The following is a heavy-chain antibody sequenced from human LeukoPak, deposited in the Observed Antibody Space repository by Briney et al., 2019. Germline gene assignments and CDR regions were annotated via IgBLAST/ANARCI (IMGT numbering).Heavy chain of an antibody. V-gene: IGHV1-8*01. D-gene: IGHD3-16*01. J-gene: IGHJ4*02. CDR3: LIDITYGVHRYDY. CDR2: MNPNSGNT. Sequence: ASVKVSCKASGYTFTSYDINWVRQATGQGLEWMGWMNPNSGNTGYAQKFQGRVTMTRNTSISTAYMELSSLGSEDTAVYYCLIDITYGVHRYDYWGQGTLVTVSS. CDR1: GYTFTSYD.